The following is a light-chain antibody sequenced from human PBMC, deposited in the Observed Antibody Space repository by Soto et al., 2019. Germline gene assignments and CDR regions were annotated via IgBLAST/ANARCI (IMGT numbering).Light chain of an antibody. CDR2: AAS. V-gene: IGKV1-39*01. Sequence: DIQMTQSPSSLSASVGDRVTITCRASQSISNYLNWYQQKPGKAPNLLIYAASSLQSGVPSRFSGGASGAEFTLTISSLQPEDVANYYCQQSYRTLDLNFGRGTKVDI. CDR1: QSISNY. CDR3: QQSYRTLDLN. J-gene: IGKJ4*01.